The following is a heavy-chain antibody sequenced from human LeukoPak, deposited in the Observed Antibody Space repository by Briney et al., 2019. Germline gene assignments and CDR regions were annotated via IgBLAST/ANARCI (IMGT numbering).Heavy chain of an antibody. CDR2: IWYDGSNK. CDR3: AREEGEQLARHLDY. D-gene: IGHD6-6*01. J-gene: IGHJ4*02. CDR1: GFTFSSYG. V-gene: IGHV3-33*01. Sequence: GGSLRLSCAASGFTFSSYGMHWVRQAPGKGLEWVAVIWYDGSNKYYADSVKGRFTISRDNSKNTLYLQMNSLRAEDTAVYYCAREEGEQLARHLDYWGQGTLVTVSS.